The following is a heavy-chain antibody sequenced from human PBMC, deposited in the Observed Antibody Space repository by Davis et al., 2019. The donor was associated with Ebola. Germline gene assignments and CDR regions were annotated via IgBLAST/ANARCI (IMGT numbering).Heavy chain of an antibody. CDR1: GYSFSSYW. D-gene: IGHD3-3*01. V-gene: IGHV5-10-1*01. Sequence: GESLKISCQGSGYSFSSYWITWVRQMPRKGLEWMGRIDPRDSDTNYSPSFQGHVTISADRSISTAYLQWSSLQASDTATYYCAQVLWSRYYPVLDGWGQGTTVTVSS. CDR2: IDPRDSDT. J-gene: IGHJ6*02. CDR3: AQVLWSRYYPVLDG.